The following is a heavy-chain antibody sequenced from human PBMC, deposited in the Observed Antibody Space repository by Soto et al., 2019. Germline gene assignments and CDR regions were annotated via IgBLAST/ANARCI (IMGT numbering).Heavy chain of an antibody. Sequence: ASVKVSCKASGYTFINYGVSWLQQAPGQGLEWMGWVSAYNGDKKYAQNVQGRVTLTTDTSTSTAYMERRTLRSDDTAAYYCARDGPHIPAVGDVWGQGTTVTVSS. J-gene: IGHJ6*02. CDR3: ARDGPHIPAVGDV. CDR1: GYTFINYG. V-gene: IGHV1-18*01. CDR2: VSAYNGDK. D-gene: IGHD6-13*01.